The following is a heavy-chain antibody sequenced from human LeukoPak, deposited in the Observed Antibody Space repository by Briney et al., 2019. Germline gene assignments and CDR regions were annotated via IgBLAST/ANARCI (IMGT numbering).Heavy chain of an antibody. V-gene: IGHV3-7*01. CDR1: GFTFSSYW. Sequence: GGSLRLSCAASGFTFSSYWMSWVRQAPGKGLEWAANIKQDGSEKFYVDSVKGRFTISRDNAKNSLYLEMNSLRAEDTAVYFCARSPAVPGFVSVDYWGQGTLVTVSS. CDR3: ARSPAVPGFVSVDY. D-gene: IGHD6-19*01. J-gene: IGHJ4*02. CDR2: IKQDGSEK.